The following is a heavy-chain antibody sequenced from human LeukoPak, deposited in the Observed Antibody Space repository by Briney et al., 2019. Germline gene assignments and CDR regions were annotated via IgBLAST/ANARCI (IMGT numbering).Heavy chain of an antibody. D-gene: IGHD3-10*01. CDR2: IYHTGSI. CDR1: GFTFSSYA. J-gene: IGHJ5*02. CDR3: ARQNCYGSRGLDP. V-gene: IGHV4-38-2*01. Sequence: GSLRLSCAASGFTFSSYAMSWARQAPAQGQEWVGSIYHTGSIYYHPSLRRRLTISADMSRNDFSLTLTSVTAAKAAVYYCARQNCYGSRGLDPWGQGALVTVSS.